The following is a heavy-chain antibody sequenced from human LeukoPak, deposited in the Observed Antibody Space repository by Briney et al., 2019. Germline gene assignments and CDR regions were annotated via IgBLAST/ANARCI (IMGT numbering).Heavy chain of an antibody. V-gene: IGHV3-7*01. D-gene: IGHD2-2*01. CDR2: IKPDGTER. CDR3: ARDPVVPAAMFAFDI. CDR1: GLTFTNYW. J-gene: IGHJ3*02. Sequence: GGSLRLACAASGLTFTNYWMSWVRQAPGEGLEWVANIKPDGTERYYVDSVKGRFTISRDNAKNSLYLQMNSLRAEDTAVYYCARDPVVPAAMFAFDIWGQGTMVTVSS.